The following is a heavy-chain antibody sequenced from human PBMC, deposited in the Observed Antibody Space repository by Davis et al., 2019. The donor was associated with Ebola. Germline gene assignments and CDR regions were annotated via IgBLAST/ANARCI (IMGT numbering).Heavy chain of an antibody. CDR2: ISSSSSYT. CDR3: ARLPAARNLGPQD. J-gene: IGHJ4*02. V-gene: IGHV3-21*01. D-gene: IGHD6-6*01. CDR1: RFTFSSYS. Sequence: PGGSLRLSCAASRFTFSSYSMNWVRQAPGKGLEWVSSISSSSSYTNYADSVKGRFTISRDNAKNSLYLQMNSLRDEDTAVYYCARLPAARNLGPQDWGQGTLVTVSS.